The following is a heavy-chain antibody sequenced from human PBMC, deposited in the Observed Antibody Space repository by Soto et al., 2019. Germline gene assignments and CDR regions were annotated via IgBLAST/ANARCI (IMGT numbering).Heavy chain of an antibody. Sequence: QVQLQESGPGLVKPSGTLSLTCAVSGGSISSSNWWSWVRQSPAKGLEWIGEIYHTGSTNYNPSLKRRVTMSVDKSKNQFSLKLSSVTAADTAVYYCATYYDSSGYRFDYWGQGILVTVSS. CDR3: ATYYDSSGYRFDY. CDR1: GGSISSSNW. CDR2: IYHTGST. D-gene: IGHD3-22*01. J-gene: IGHJ4*02. V-gene: IGHV4-4*02.